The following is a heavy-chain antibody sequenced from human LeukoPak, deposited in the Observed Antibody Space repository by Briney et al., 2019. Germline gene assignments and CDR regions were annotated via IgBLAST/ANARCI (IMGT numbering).Heavy chain of an antibody. CDR1: GFTFSSYA. D-gene: IGHD4-17*01. Sequence: GGSLRLSCAASGFTFSSYAMSWVRQAPGKGLEWVSSISGTGGRTHYADSVRGRFTISRDNSKNTLYLQMDSLRAEDTAVYYCATPPTVTRNYWGQGTLVTVSS. J-gene: IGHJ4*02. CDR2: ISGTGGRT. CDR3: ATPPTVTRNY. V-gene: IGHV3-23*01.